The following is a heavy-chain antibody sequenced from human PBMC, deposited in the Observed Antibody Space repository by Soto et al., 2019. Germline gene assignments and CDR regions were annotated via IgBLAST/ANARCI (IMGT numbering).Heavy chain of an antibody. Sequence: PVGSLRLSCAASGFSVSSDYMGWVRQAPGKGLDWVAVIYTGARTYYAGSVKGRFTTSTDNSKNEVYLQMNSLRVDDTAVYYCARDGAVDYFYGMDVWGQGTQVTVS. D-gene: IGHD2-21*01. CDR3: ARDGAVDYFYGMDV. J-gene: IGHJ6*02. V-gene: IGHV3-53*01. CDR1: GFSVSSDY. CDR2: IYTGART.